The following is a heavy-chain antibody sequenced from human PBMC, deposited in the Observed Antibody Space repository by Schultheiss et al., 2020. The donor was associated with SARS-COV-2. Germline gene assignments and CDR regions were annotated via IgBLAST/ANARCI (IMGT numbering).Heavy chain of an antibody. CDR3: AREQGLGGYFDY. J-gene: IGHJ4*02. Sequence: SETLSLTCAVYGGSFSGYYWSWIRQPPGKGLEWIGEINHSGSTNYNPSLKSRVTMSVDTSKNQFSLKLSSVTAADTAVYYCAREQGLGGYFDYWGQGTLVTVSS. D-gene: IGHD6-19*01. CDR2: INHSGST. V-gene: IGHV4-34*01. CDR1: GGSFSGYY.